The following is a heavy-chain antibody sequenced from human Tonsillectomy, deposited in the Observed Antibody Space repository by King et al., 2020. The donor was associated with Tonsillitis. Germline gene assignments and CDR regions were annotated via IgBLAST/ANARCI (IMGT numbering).Heavy chain of an antibody. J-gene: IGHJ2*01. CDR2: INPNSGGT. Sequence: QLVQSGAEVKKPGASVKVSCKASGYTFTGYYMHWVRQAPGQGLEWMGWINPNSGGTNYAQKFQGRVTMTRDTSIGTAYMELSRLRSDDTAVYYCARVYVDTAMVGYFDLWGRGTLVTVSS. D-gene: IGHD5-18*01. CDR3: ARVYVDTAMVGYFDL. CDR1: GYTFTGYY. V-gene: IGHV1-2*02.